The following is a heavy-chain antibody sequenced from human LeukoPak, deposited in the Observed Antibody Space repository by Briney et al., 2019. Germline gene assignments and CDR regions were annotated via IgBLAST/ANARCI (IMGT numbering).Heavy chain of an antibody. CDR2: IYPGDSDT. J-gene: IGHJ6*02. CDR1: GYIFTSYW. V-gene: IGHV5-51*01. Sequence: GASLKISCQGSGYIFTSYWIGWVRQLPGKGLEWMGIIYPGDSDTRYSPSFQGQVTISADKSISTAYLQWSSLKASDTAMYYCAREGRYCSSTSCYNDGMDVWGQGTTVTVSS. CDR3: AREGRYCSSTSCYNDGMDV. D-gene: IGHD2-2*02.